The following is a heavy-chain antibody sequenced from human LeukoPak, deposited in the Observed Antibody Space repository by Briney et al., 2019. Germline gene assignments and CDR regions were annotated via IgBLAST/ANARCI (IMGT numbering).Heavy chain of an antibody. J-gene: IGHJ4*02. CDR2: ISGSGGST. CDR1: TLTFTSSA. CDR3: AKDRGGIVVVIFFDY. V-gene: IGHV3-23*01. Sequence: GGTLRLSAAASTLTFTSSAMSRVPQAPGMGRVCVSPISGSGGSTYYADSVKGRFTISRDNSKNTLYLQMNSLRAEDTAVYYCAKDRGGIVVVIFFDYWGQGTLVTVSS. D-gene: IGHD3-22*01.